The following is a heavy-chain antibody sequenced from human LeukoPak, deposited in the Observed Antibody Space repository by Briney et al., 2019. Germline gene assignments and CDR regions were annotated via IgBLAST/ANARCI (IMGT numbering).Heavy chain of an antibody. CDR3: ATDHMGTGGY. CDR2: FDPEDGET. CDR1: GYTFTSYD. J-gene: IGHJ4*02. Sequence: ASVKVSCKASGYTFTSYDINWVRQAPGKGLEWMGGFDPEDGETIYAQKFQGRVTMTEDTSTDTAYMELSSLRSEDTAVYYCATDHMGTGGYWGQGTLVTVSS. D-gene: IGHD3-16*01. V-gene: IGHV1-24*01.